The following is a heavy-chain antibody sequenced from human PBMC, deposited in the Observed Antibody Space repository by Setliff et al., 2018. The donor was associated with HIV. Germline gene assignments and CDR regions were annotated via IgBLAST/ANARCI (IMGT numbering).Heavy chain of an antibody. D-gene: IGHD3-9*01. J-gene: IGHJ4*02. V-gene: IGHV3-7*01. CDR1: GFTVTTYW. Sequence: PGGSLRLSWAASGFTVTTYWMSWVRQAPGKGLEWVANIKQDGSEKYYADSVKGRFTISRDNSKNTLYLQMNSLRAEDTAVYYCAKDQTGLIDYWGQGTLVTVSS. CDR3: AKDQTGLIDY. CDR2: IKQDGSEK.